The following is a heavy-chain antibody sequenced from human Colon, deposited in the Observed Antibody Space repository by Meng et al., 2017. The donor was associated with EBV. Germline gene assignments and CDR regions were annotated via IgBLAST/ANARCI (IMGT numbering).Heavy chain of an antibody. V-gene: IGHV4-30-2*01. CDR3: ARGPYCGGDCYWFDP. CDR2: IYHGGTT. D-gene: IGHD2-21*02. Sequence: QLLLQESDPGLVQPSQSPSLTCAVSGDSISSGDYSWSWIRHTPGQGLEWIGYIYHGGTTYNTSLKSRVTISVDNSKNQFSLRLTSVTAADTAVYYCARGPYCGGDCYWFDPWGQGTLVTVSS. CDR1: GDSISSGDYS. J-gene: IGHJ5*02.